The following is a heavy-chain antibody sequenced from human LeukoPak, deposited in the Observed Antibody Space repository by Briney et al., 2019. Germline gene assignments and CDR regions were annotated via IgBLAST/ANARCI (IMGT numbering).Heavy chain of an antibody. D-gene: IGHD3-16*01. Sequence: ASVKVSCKASGYTFTMYYVHWVRQAPGQVPEWMGVIDPTDGATTNAQRFQGRVTMTRDMSTTTVYMDLRSLRSEDTAVYFCALEQRGGLGANLAVLFASYYTYYYMDVWGRGTTVTVSS. CDR3: ALEQRGGLGANLAVLFASYYTYYYMDV. V-gene: IGHV1-46*01. J-gene: IGHJ6*03. CDR1: GYTFTMYY. CDR2: IDPTDGAT.